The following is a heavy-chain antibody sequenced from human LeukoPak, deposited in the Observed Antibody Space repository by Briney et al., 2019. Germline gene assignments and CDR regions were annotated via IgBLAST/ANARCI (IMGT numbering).Heavy chain of an antibody. D-gene: IGHD6-6*01. Sequence: GASLQISCKGSGSIFTSYWIGWARQLPGKGLEWMGIIYPGDSDTRYSPSFQGQVTISADKSISTAYLQWSSLKASDTAMYYCARQARYSSSADRDYWGQGTLVTVSS. J-gene: IGHJ4*02. CDR2: IYPGDSDT. CDR1: GSIFTSYW. V-gene: IGHV5-51*01. CDR3: ARQARYSSSADRDY.